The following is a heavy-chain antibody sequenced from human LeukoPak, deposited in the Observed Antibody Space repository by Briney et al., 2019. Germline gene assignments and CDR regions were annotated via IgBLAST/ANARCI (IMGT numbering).Heavy chain of an antibody. V-gene: IGHV1-46*01. CDR2: INPSGGST. Sequence: ASVKVSCKASGYTFTSYYMHWVRQAPGQGLEWMGIINPSGGSTSYAQKFQGRVTMTRDTSTSTVYMELSSLRSEDTAVYYCARVLQMYSSSWYCFDYWGQGTLVTVSS. CDR1: GYTFTSYY. D-gene: IGHD6-13*01. CDR3: ARVLQMYSSSWYCFDY. J-gene: IGHJ4*02.